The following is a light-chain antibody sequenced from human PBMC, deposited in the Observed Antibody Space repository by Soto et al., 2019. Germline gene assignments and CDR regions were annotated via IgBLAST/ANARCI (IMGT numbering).Light chain of an antibody. Sequence: QSVLTQPASVSGSPGQSITISCTGTSSDVGGHNYVSWYQQHPGKAPKVMIYEVANRPAGISNRFSGSKSGTTVSLTISGLQAEDEADYYCSSFTTSSTLYVFGTGTKVTVL. CDR1: SSDVGGHNY. J-gene: IGLJ1*01. V-gene: IGLV2-14*01. CDR3: SSFTTSSTLYV. CDR2: EVA.